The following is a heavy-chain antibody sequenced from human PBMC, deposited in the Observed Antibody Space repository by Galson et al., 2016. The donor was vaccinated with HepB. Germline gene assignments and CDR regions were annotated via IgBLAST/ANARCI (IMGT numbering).Heavy chain of an antibody. D-gene: IGHD3-3*01. V-gene: IGHV4-34*01. CDR3: ARGEWTVGVHMDV. CDR1: GGFLSGFY. CDR2: IQYSGST. J-gene: IGHJ6*03. Sequence: ETLSLTCAVQGGFLSGFYWSWIRQPPGKGLEWIGEIQYSGSTNYISSLKGLLPISIDTSNNQFDLQLTSVTAADTAVYYCARGEWTVGVHMDVWGEGTTGTGSS.